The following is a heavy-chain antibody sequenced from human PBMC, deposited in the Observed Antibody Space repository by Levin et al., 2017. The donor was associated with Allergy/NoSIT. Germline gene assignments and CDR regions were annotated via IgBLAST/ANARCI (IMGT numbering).Heavy chain of an antibody. Sequence: PSETLSLTCTVSGGSISSDSYYWAWIRQPPGKGLEWIGSVYYDGSAYYNPSLKGRVTISIDTSKNQFSLRLNSVTAADTAVYYCAGEPNSPYYYHYGLDVWGQGTTVTVSS. CDR3: AGEPNSPYYYHYGLDV. CDR2: VYYDGSA. D-gene: IGHD2/OR15-2a*01. J-gene: IGHJ6*02. V-gene: IGHV4-39*07. CDR1: GGSISSDSYY.